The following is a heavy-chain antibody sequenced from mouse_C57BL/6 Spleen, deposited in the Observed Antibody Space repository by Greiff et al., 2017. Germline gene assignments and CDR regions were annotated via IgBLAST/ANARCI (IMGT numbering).Heavy chain of an antibody. D-gene: IGHD1-1*01. CDR3: ARSGLLPYFDY. CDR2: IWGGGST. CDR1: GFSLTSHG. V-gene: IGHV2-2*01. Sequence: QVQLQQSGPGLVQPSQSLSITCTVSGFSLTSHGVHWVRQSPGKGLEWLGVIWGGGSTDYNAAFISRLSISKDNSKSQVFFKRNSLQADEAAIYYCARSGLLPYFDYWGQGTTLTVSS. J-gene: IGHJ2*01.